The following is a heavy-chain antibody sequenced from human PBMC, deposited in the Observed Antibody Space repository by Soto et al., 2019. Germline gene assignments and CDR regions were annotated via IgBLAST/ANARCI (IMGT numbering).Heavy chain of an antibody. J-gene: IGHJ6*02. V-gene: IGHV1-2*04. CDR2: INPNSGGT. CDR3: ARGTRYCSSTSCAYYYYYGMDV. D-gene: IGHD2-2*01. CDR1: GYTFTGYY. Sequence: ASVKVSCKASGYTFTGYYMHWVRQAPGQGLEWMGWINPNSGGTNYAQKFQGWVTMTRDTSISTAYMELGRLRSDDTAVYYCARGTRYCSSTSCAYYYYYGMDVWGQGTTVTVS.